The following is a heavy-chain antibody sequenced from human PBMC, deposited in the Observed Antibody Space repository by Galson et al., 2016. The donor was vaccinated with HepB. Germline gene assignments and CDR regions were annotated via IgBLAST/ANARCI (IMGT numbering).Heavy chain of an antibody. CDR3: ARRHEYCPPVGCSVDY. D-gene: IGHD2/OR15-2a*01. Sequence: SLRLSCAASGFTFSSYAMHWVRQTPGKGLEWVAADSMDGRRKFYADSVKGRFTISRDNSNSMLFLQMSSLRADDTAVYYCARRHEYCPPVGCSVDYWGQGTRGSVSS. CDR2: DSMDGRRK. J-gene: IGHJ4*02. CDR1: GFTFSSYA. V-gene: IGHV3-30*04.